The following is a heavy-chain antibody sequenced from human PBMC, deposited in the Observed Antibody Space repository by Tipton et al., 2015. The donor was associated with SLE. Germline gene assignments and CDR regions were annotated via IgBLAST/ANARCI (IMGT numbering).Heavy chain of an antibody. D-gene: IGHD3-10*01. Sequence: GSLRLSCATSGFTFSSYAMSWVRQAPGKGLEWVSAISGSGGSTYYADSVKGRFTISRENSKNTLYLQMNSLRAEDTAVYYCARDSGGYYYGMDVWGQGTTVTVSS. V-gene: IGHV3-23*01. CDR1: GFTFSSYA. CDR3: ARDSGGYYYGMDV. J-gene: IGHJ6*02. CDR2: ISGSGGST.